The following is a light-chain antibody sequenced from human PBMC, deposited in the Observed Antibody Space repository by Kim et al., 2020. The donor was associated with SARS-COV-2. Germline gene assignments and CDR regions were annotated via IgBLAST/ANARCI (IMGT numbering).Light chain of an antibody. CDR3: SSYAGSNNWV. CDR1: SSDVGNYNY. Sequence: GQSVTISCTGSSSDVGNYNYVSWYQRHPGKAPKRMIYDVTERPSGVPDRFSGSKSGNTASLTVSGLQAEDEADYYCSSYAGSNNWVFGGGTQLTVL. CDR2: DVT. V-gene: IGLV2-8*01. J-gene: IGLJ3*02.